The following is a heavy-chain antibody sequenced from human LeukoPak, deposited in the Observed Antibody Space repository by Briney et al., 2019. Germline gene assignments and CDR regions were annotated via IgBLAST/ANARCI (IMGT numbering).Heavy chain of an antibody. CDR1: EFTLSEHY. J-gene: IGHJ4*02. CDR2: ICDSGRTI. CDR3: ASDPLGDYDHSSYYDK. D-gene: IGHD3-22*01. Sequence: GGSLRLSCAGSEFTLSEHYMSWLRQAPGKGLEWVSYICDSGRTIYYADSVKGRFTISRDNAKNSVYLQMNNLRAEDTAVYYFASDPLGDYDHSSYYDKWGQGTLVTVSS. V-gene: IGHV3-11*01.